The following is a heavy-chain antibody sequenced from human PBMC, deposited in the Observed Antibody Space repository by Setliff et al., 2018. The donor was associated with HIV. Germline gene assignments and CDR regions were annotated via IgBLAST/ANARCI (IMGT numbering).Heavy chain of an antibody. J-gene: IGHJ4*02. V-gene: IGHV4-4*02. Sequence: SETLSLTCTVSSGSISGDNWWSWVRQPPGKGLEWIGEIYHRGSTNYNPSLKSRVTISVDKSKNQFSLKLPSVTAADTAVYYCAVRRYYDSTGYYDYWGQGTLVTVSS. CDR1: SGSISGDNW. CDR2: IYHRGST. CDR3: AVRRYYDSTGYYDY. D-gene: IGHD3-22*01.